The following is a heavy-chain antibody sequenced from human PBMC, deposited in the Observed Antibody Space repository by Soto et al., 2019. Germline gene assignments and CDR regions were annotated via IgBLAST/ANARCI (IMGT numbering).Heavy chain of an antibody. Sequence: GGSLRLSCAASGFTFSSYCMHWVRQAPGKGLEWVAVISYDGSNKYYADSVKGRFTISRDNSKNTLYLQMNSLRAEDTAVYYCARGSHWFDPWGQGTLVTVSS. CDR1: GFTFSSYC. CDR3: ARGSHWFDP. V-gene: IGHV3-30*03. J-gene: IGHJ5*02. CDR2: ISYDGSNK.